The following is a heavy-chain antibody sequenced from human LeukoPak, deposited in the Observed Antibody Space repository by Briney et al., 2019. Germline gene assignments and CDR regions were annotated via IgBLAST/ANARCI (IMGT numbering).Heavy chain of an antibody. D-gene: IGHD3-10*01. J-gene: IGHJ6*03. Sequence: AGGSLRLSCAASGFTFSSYGMNWVRQPPGKGLEWIGEINHSGSTNYNSSLKSRVTISVDTSKNQFSLKLSSVTAADTAVYYCARGYYGSGSHCCHMDVWGKGTTITVS. CDR3: ARGYYGSGSHCCHMDV. V-gene: IGHV4-34*01. CDR1: GFTFSSYG. CDR2: INHSGST.